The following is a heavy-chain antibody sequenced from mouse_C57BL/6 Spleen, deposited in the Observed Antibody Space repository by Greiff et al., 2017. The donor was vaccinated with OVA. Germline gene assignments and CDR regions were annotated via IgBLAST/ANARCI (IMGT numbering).Heavy chain of an antibody. J-gene: IGHJ2*01. CDR1: GFTFSSYA. CDR2: ISDGGSYT. D-gene: IGHD4-1*01. Sequence: EVKLMESGGGLVKPGGSLKLSCAASGFTFSSYAMSWVRQTPEKRLEWVATISDGGSYTYYPDNVKGRFTISRDNAKNNLYLQMSHLKSEDTAMYYCARDEGNWVHYFDYWGQGTTLTVSS. CDR3: ARDEGNWVHYFDY. V-gene: IGHV5-4*01.